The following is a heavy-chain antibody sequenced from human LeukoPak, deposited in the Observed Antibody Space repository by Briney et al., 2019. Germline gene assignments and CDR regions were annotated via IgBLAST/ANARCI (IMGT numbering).Heavy chain of an antibody. Sequence: GSLRLSCAASGFTFSSYAMSWVRQPPGKGLEWIGEINHSGSTNYNPSLKSRVTISVDTSKNQFSLKLSSVTAADTAVYYCARGGAAAGFELYNWFDPWGQGTLVTVSS. CDR3: ARGGAAAGFELYNWFDP. J-gene: IGHJ5*02. D-gene: IGHD6-13*01. CDR1: GFTFSSYA. V-gene: IGHV4-34*01. CDR2: INHSGST.